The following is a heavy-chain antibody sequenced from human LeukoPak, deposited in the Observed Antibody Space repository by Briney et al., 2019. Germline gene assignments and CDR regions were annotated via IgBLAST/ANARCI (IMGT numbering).Heavy chain of an antibody. D-gene: IGHD3-16*01. V-gene: IGHV3-23*01. CDR2: IGGGGVST. Sequence: TGGSLRLSCAVSGFTSSTYAMSWVRQAPGKGLECVSTIGGGGVSTFYVDSVKGRFTISRDNSKNTLYLQMNSLRVEGTAVYYCAKGWGDYWGQGTLVTVSS. J-gene: IGHJ4*02. CDR1: GFTSSTYA. CDR3: AKGWGDY.